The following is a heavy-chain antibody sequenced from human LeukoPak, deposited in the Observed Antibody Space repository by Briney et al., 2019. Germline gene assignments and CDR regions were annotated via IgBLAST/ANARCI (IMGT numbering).Heavy chain of an antibody. J-gene: IGHJ4*02. D-gene: IGHD3-3*01. CDR3: ARHPRGFWSGYYPYYFDY. CDR1: GYSIITGYF. V-gene: IGHV4-38-2*01. CDR2: IDHNGNS. Sequence: PSETLSLTCAVSGYSIITGYFWGWIRQSPGTGLEWIGGIDHNGNSYYRPSLKSRVTISVDTSKNQFSLKLSSVTAADTAVYYCARHPRGFWSGYYPYYFDYWGQGTLVTVSS.